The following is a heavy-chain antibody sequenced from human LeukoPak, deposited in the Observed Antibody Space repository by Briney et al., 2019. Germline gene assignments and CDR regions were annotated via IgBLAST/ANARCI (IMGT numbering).Heavy chain of an antibody. CDR1: GYTFTSYD. D-gene: IGHD3-3*01. Sequence: ASVKVSCKASGYTFTSYDINWVRQATGQGLEWMGWMNPNSGNTGYAQKFQGRVTMTRDMSTSTVYMELSSLRSEDTAVYYCARDSKYRGYFWSGWQDPSNWFDPWGQGTLVTVSS. V-gene: IGHV1-8*01. CDR2: MNPNSGNT. J-gene: IGHJ5*02. CDR3: ARDSKYRGYFWSGWQDPSNWFDP.